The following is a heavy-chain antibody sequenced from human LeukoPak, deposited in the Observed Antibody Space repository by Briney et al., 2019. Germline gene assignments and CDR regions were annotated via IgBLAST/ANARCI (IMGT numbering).Heavy chain of an antibody. Sequence: GGSLRLSCAVSGFTFSGSAMHWVRQASGKGLEWVGRIRSKANNYATAYAASVKGRFTISRDDSKNTAYLQMNSLKTEDTAVCWCTSGGYCTSTSCYGVYWGQGTLVTVSS. CDR3: TSGGYCTSTSCYGVY. D-gene: IGHD2-2*01. CDR1: GFTFSGSA. CDR2: IRSKANNYAT. V-gene: IGHV3-73*01. J-gene: IGHJ4*02.